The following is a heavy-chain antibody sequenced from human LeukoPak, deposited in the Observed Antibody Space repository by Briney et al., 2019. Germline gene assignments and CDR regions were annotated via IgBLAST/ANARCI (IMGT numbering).Heavy chain of an antibody. Sequence: GGSLRLSSAASGFTFSSYGMHWVRQAPGKGLEWVAVIWYDGSNKYYADSVKGRLTISRDKSKNTLYLQMNSLRAEDTAVYYCARDRGRAAAGKGTFDYWGQGTLVTVSS. J-gene: IGHJ4*02. CDR1: GFTFSSYG. D-gene: IGHD6-13*01. CDR2: IWYDGSNK. V-gene: IGHV3-33*01. CDR3: ARDRGRAAAGKGTFDY.